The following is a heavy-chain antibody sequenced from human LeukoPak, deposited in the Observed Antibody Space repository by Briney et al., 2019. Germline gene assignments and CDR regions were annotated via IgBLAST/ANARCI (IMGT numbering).Heavy chain of an antibody. CDR2: IKFDGNEK. D-gene: IGHD5-24*01. CDR3: ARLDEAFDN. CDR1: GFSFSRYW. V-gene: IGHV3-7*01. Sequence: GGSLRLSCTASGFSFSRYWQSWVRQAPGKGLEWVANIKFDGNEKYYVDSVKGRFTISRDNAKNSLYLQMNSLRAEDTAIYYCARLDEAFDNWGQGTLVTVSS. J-gene: IGHJ4*02.